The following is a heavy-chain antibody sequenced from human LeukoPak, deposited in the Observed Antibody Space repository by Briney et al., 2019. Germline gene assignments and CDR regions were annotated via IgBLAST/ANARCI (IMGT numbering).Heavy chain of an antibody. Sequence: SETLSLTCAVSGGSISSGGYSRSWIRQPPGKGLEWIGYIYHSGSTYYNPSLKSRVTISVDRSKNQFSLKLSSVTAADTAVYYCARGQYSSSWYFDYWGQGTLVTVSS. CDR1: GGSISSGGYS. V-gene: IGHV4-30-2*01. J-gene: IGHJ4*02. CDR2: IYHSGST. D-gene: IGHD6-13*01. CDR3: ARGQYSSSWYFDY.